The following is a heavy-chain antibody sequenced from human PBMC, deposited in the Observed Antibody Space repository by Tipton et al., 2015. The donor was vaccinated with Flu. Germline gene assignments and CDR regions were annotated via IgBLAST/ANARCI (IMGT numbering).Heavy chain of an antibody. CDR1: GFTFDDYA. Sequence: SLRLSCAASGFTFDDYAMHWVRQAPGKGLEWVSGISWNSGSIGYADSVKGRFTISRDNAKNSLYLQMNSLRAEDMALYYCAKDGGEMASWGQGTLVTVSS. D-gene: IGHD5-24*01. CDR2: ISWNSGSI. CDR3: AKDGGEMAS. J-gene: IGHJ4*02. V-gene: IGHV3-9*03.